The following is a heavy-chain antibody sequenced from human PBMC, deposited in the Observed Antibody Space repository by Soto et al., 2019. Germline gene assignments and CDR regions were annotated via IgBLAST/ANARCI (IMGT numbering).Heavy chain of an antibody. D-gene: IGHD3-22*01. CDR2: IIPIFGTA. J-gene: IGHJ2*01. V-gene: IGHV1-69*13. CDR3: ARDAARFYYDSSGYYGYFDL. Sequence: GASVKVSCKASGGTFSSYAISWVRQAPGQGLEWMGGIIPIFGTANYAQKFQGRVTITADESTSTAYMELSSLRSEDTAVYYCARDAARFYYDSSGYYGYFDLWGRGTLVTVSS. CDR1: GGTFSSYA.